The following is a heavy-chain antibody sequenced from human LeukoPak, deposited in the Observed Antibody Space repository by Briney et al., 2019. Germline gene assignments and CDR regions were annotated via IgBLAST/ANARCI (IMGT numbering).Heavy chain of an antibody. CDR2: TTAYNGNT. D-gene: IGHD3-16*02. CDR1: GYKFSSYG. CDR3: ARVLRLGEVSLGS. Sequence: ASVRVSCKASGYKFSSYGITWVRQARGRGLEWMGWTTAYNGNTRIAEKFQARVTLTTDTATDTAFMELGSLRFDDTAVYYCARVLRLGEVSLGSWGQGTLVTVSS. V-gene: IGHV1-18*01. J-gene: IGHJ5*02.